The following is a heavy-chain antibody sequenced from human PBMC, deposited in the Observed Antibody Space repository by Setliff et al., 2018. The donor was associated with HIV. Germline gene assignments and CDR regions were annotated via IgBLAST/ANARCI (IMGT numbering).Heavy chain of an antibody. CDR1: EYSFTNNW. D-gene: IGHD1-26*01. V-gene: IGHV5-51*01. J-gene: IGHJ4*02. Sequence: RGESLKISCKGSEYSFTNNWIGWVRQMPGKGLEWMGIIYPGDSDIRYSPSFQGQVTISADKAISTAYLQWSSLKASDTGMYYCARAGRGGGSYWTFDYWGQGTLVTVYS. CDR3: ARAGRGGGSYWTFDY. CDR2: IYPGDSDI.